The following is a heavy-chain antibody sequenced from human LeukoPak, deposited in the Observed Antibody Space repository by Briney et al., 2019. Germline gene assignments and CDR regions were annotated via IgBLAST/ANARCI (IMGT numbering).Heavy chain of an antibody. D-gene: IGHD1-26*01. CDR1: GLSILLYH. CDR2: IYYSGTT. V-gene: IGHV4-59*08. Sequence: KPSETLSLTGSVLGLSILLYHWSGLRQPPGKGLEGIGYIYYSGTTNYNPSPKSRATISVDTPKNQFPLKVRSVTPANPPVYHCARGARGSYSLWGWGTVVTVSA. J-gene: IGHJ4*02. CDR3: ARGARGSYSL.